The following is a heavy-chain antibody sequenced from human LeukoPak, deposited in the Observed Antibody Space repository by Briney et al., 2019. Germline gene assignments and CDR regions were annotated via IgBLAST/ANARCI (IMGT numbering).Heavy chain of an antibody. CDR1: EFTLSSYW. V-gene: IGHV3-7*01. Sequence: GESLRLSCAASEFTLSSYWMAWVRQAPGKGLAWVANIKQDGSEKYYVDSVKGRFTISRDNARNSLYLQMNSLRAEDTAIFYCARDQYGDYALDYWGQGTLVTVSS. J-gene: IGHJ4*02. CDR2: IKQDGSEK. D-gene: IGHD4-17*01. CDR3: ARDQYGDYALDY.